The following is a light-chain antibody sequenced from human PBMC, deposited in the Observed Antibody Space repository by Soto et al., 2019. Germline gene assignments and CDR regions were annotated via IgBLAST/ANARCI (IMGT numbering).Light chain of an antibody. CDR1: QSISNW. J-gene: IGKJ2*01. CDR2: KAS. Sequence: DIQMTQSPSTLSASIGERVTITCRASQSISNWLAWYQQKPGKAPKLLIYKASTLESRVPSRFSGSGSGTQFTLTISSLQPEDVSTYYCQQLNSHPRTFGQGTKLEIK. CDR3: QQLNSHPRT. V-gene: IGKV1-5*03.